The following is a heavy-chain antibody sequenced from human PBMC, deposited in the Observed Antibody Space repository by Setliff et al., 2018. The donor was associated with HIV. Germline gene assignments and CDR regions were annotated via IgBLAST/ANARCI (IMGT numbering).Heavy chain of an antibody. CDR2: IKSKTDGGTT. V-gene: IGHV3-15*01. Sequence: GGSLRLSCAASGFTFSNAWMTWVRQAPGKGLEWVGRIKSKTDGGTTDYAAPVKGRFTISRDDSKNTLYLQMNSRKTDDTAVYYCPTDLNYDSSNKENNFDSWGQGTLVTVAS. CDR1: GFTFSNAW. D-gene: IGHD3-22*01. J-gene: IGHJ4*02. CDR3: PTDLNYDSSNKENNFDS.